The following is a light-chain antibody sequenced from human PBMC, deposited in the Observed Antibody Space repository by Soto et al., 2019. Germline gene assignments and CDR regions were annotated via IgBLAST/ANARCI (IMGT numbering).Light chain of an antibody. J-gene: IGKJ1*01. CDR2: GAS. CDR3: HYGNSPPWT. CDR1: QSISSSS. Sequence: EIVLSQSPATLSLSPGERATLSCRASQSISSSSLAWYQQKPGQAPRLLICGASSRATGIPDRFSVSGSGTDFTLSIRSLEPEDFALYYCHYGNSPPWTFGQGTKVDIK. V-gene: IGKV3-20*01.